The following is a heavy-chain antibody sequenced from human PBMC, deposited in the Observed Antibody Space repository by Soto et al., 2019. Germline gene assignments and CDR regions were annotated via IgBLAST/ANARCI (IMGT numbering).Heavy chain of an antibody. V-gene: IGHV3-30-3*01. Sequence: QVQLVESGGGVVQPGRSLRLSCAASGFTFSSYAMHWVRQAPGKGLEWVAVISYDGSNKYYADSVKGRFTISRDNSKYTLYLQMNSLRAEDTAVYYCARDAMWLVRGWFDPWGQGTLVTVS. J-gene: IGHJ5*02. CDR2: ISYDGSNK. CDR1: GFTFSSYA. CDR3: ARDAMWLVRGWFDP. D-gene: IGHD6-19*01.